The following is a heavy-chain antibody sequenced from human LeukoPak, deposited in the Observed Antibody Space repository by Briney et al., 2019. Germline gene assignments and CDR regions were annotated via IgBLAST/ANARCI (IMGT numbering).Heavy chain of an antibody. Sequence: SETLSLTCTVSGGSISSSSYYWGWIRQPPGKGLEWIGYIYDSGSTNYNPSLKSRVTISVDTSKNQFSLKLSSVTAADTAVYYCACPTTADAFDIWGQGTMVTVSS. CDR2: IYDSGST. CDR3: ACPTTADAFDI. D-gene: IGHD1-26*01. V-gene: IGHV4-61*05. J-gene: IGHJ3*02. CDR1: GGSISSSSYY.